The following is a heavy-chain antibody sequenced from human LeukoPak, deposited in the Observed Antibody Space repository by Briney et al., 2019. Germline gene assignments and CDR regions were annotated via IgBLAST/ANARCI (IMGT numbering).Heavy chain of an antibody. CDR2: ISSSGSTI. J-gene: IGHJ4*02. CDR1: GFTFSDYY. CDR3: ARYFVEMATIGYFDY. Sequence: GGSLRLSCAASGFTFSDYYMSWIRQAPGKGLEWVSYISSSGSTIYYADSVKGRFTISRDNAKNSLYLQMNSLRAEDTAVYYCARYFVEMATIGYFDYWGQGTLVTVSS. V-gene: IGHV3-11*01. D-gene: IGHD5-24*01.